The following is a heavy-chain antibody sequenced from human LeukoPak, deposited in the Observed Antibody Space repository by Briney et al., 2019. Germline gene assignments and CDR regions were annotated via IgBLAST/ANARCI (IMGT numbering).Heavy chain of an antibody. Sequence: PGGSLRLSCAASGFTFDDYGMSWVPHAPGQGLEWVSGINWNGGSTGYAGYVKGSFTISRDNAKNSLYLQMNSLRAEDTALYYCARDRIAARPRGDYYYMDVWGKGTTVTVSS. CDR2: INWNGGST. J-gene: IGHJ6*03. CDR3: ARDRIAARPRGDYYYMDV. V-gene: IGHV3-20*04. CDR1: GFTFDDYG. D-gene: IGHD6-6*01.